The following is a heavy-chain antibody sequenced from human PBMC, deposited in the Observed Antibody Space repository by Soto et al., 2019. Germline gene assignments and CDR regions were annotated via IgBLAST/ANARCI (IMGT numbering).Heavy chain of an antibody. Sequence: GGSLRLSCAASGFTFSSYGMHWVRQAPGKGLEWVAVIWYDGSNKYYADSVKGRFTISRDNSKNTLYLQMNSLRAEDTAVYYCARDFARWYQYFQHWGQGTLVTVS. D-gene: IGHD6-13*01. CDR3: ARDFARWYQYFQH. CDR2: IWYDGSNK. V-gene: IGHV3-33*01. J-gene: IGHJ1*01. CDR1: GFTFSSYG.